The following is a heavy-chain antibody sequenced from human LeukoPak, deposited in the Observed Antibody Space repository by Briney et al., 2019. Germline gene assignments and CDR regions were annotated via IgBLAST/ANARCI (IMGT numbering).Heavy chain of an antibody. CDR1: GFTVSSNY. J-gene: IGHJ4*02. D-gene: IGHD6-13*01. V-gene: IGHV3-53*04. CDR3: ARSIAAAGTGYFDS. Sequence: GGLLRLSCAASGFTVSSNYMSWVRQATGKGLEWVSVIHSGGSTYYADSVKGRFTISRHNSKNTLYLQMNSLRAEDTAVYYCARSIAAAGTGYFDSWGQGTLVTVSS. CDR2: IHSGGST.